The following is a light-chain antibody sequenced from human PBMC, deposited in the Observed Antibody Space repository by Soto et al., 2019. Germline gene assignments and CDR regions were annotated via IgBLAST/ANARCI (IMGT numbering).Light chain of an antibody. CDR3: MQPLQTPIT. Sequence: DIVMTQSPLSLPVTPGEPASISCRSSQSLLHMNGYNYLDWYLQKPGQSPQLLIYLGSNRASGVPDRFSGSGSGTDFTLKISRVEAEDVGVYYCMQPLQTPITFGQGTRLEIK. CDR1: QSLLHMNGYNY. V-gene: IGKV2-28*01. J-gene: IGKJ5*01. CDR2: LGS.